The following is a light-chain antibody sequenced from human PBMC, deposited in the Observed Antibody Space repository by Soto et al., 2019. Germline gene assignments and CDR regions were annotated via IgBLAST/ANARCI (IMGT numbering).Light chain of an antibody. CDR2: TAS. CDR1: QGILSY. CDR3: QQLNSYPRT. Sequence: IPLTQSPSSLSASVGDRVTITCRASQGILSYLAWYQQKPGKAPKLLIYTASTLQSGVPSRFSGRGSGTDFTLTISSLQPEDFATYYCQQLNSYPRTFGPGTKVEIK. V-gene: IGKV1-9*01. J-gene: IGKJ3*01.